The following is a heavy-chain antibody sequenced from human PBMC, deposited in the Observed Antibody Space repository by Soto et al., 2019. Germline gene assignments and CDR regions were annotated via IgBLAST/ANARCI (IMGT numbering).Heavy chain of an antibody. J-gene: IGHJ4*02. CDR1: GGSISNSIYY. CDR2: IYYSGST. V-gene: IGHV4-39*01. D-gene: IGHD3-16*01. Sequence: QLQLQESGPGLVKPSETLSLTCAVSGGSISNSIYYWGWIRQPPGKGLEWIGSIYYSGSTYYNPSLKSRVTISLDTSKNQFSLRLSSVTAEDTAVYYCATGLGAVLHWGQGTQVTVSS. CDR3: ATGLGAVLH.